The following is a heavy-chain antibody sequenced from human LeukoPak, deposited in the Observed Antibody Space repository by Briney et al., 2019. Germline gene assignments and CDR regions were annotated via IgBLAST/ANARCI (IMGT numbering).Heavy chain of an antibody. V-gene: IGHV3-23*01. J-gene: IGHJ4*02. CDR1: GFTFSTYA. D-gene: IGHD6-19*01. CDR2: ISGSGGST. CDR3: AKAIAVAGAPFEY. Sequence: GGSLRLSCAASGFTFSTYAMSWVRQAPGKGLEWVSTISGSGGSTYYADSVKGRFTISRDNSKNTLYLQMNRLRADDTAVFYCAKAIAVAGAPFEYWGQGTLVTVSS.